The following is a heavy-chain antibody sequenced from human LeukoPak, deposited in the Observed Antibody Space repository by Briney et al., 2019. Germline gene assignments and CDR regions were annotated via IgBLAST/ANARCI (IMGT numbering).Heavy chain of an antibody. J-gene: IGHJ3*02. V-gene: IGHV1-69*13. CDR1: GGTFSSYA. D-gene: IGHD6-19*01. CDR3: ARHRTVAGHADAFDI. CDR2: IIPIFGTA. Sequence: SVKVSCKASGGTFSSYAISWVRQAPGQGLEWMGGIIPIFGTANYAQKFQGRVTITADESTSAAYMELSSLRSEDTAVYYCARHRTVAGHADAFDIWGQGTMVTVSS.